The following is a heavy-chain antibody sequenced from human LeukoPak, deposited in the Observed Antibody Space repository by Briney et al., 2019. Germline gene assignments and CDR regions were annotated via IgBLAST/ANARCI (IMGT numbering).Heavy chain of an antibody. J-gene: IGHJ4*02. V-gene: IGHV3-23*01. CDR1: GFTFSSYA. D-gene: IGHD4-23*01. Sequence: PGRSLRLSCAASGFTFSSYAMSWVRQAPGKGLEWVSAISGSGGSTYYADSVKGRFTISRDNSKNTLYLQMNSLRAEDTAVYYCAKSPRGGNLLWDYWGQGTLVTVSS. CDR2: ISGSGGST. CDR3: AKSPRGGNLLWDY.